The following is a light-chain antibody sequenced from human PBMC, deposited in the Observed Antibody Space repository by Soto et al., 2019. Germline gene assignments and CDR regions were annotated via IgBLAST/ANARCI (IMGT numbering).Light chain of an antibody. Sequence: VMTQSPAPLSVSPGERATLSCRASQSVDNNLAWFQQKPGQAPRLLIYDASNRATGIPARFSGSGSGTDFTLTISSLEPEDFAVYYCQQRSNPITFGHGTRLENK. CDR1: QSVDNN. V-gene: IGKV3-11*01. CDR3: QQRSNPIT. CDR2: DAS. J-gene: IGKJ5*01.